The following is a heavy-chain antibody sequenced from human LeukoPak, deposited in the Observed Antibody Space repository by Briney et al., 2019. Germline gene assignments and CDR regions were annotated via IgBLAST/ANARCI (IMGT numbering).Heavy chain of an antibody. V-gene: IGHV4-34*01. Sequence: SPSETLSLTCAVYGGSFSGYYWSWIRQPPGKGLEWIGEINHSGSTNYNPSLKSRVTISVDTSKNQFSLKLSSVTAADTAVYYCXXRSETHDAFDIWGQGTMVTVSS. CDR1: GGSFSGYY. D-gene: IGHD4-17*01. J-gene: IGHJ3*02. CDR2: INHSGST. CDR3: XXRSETHDAFDI.